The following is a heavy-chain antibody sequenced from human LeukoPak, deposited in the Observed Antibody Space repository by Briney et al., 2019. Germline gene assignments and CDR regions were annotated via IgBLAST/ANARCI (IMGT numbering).Heavy chain of an antibody. Sequence: SVKVSCKASGGTFSSYAISWVRRAPGQGLEWMGGIIPIFGTANYAQKFQGRVTITTDESTSTAYMELSSLRSEDTAVYYCARSTSGVRGSGSYWDNYFDYWGQGTLVTVSS. V-gene: IGHV1-69*05. D-gene: IGHD3-10*01. CDR2: IIPIFGTA. CDR3: ARSTSGVRGSGSYWDNYFDY. J-gene: IGHJ4*02. CDR1: GGTFSSYA.